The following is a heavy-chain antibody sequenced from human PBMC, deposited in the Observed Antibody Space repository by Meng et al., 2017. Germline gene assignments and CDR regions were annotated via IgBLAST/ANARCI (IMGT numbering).Heavy chain of an antibody. CDR2: ISAYNGNT. D-gene: IGHD3-3*01. Sequence: ASVKVSCKAPGYTFTSSVISWVRQAPGQGLEWMGWISAYNGNTNYAQKLQGRVTMTTDTSTSTAYMELSRLRSVDTAVYYCARAPNYDVWSGYLFDYWGQGTLVTVSS. CDR1: GYTFTSSV. CDR3: ARAPNYDVWSGYLFDY. J-gene: IGHJ4*02. V-gene: IGHV1-18*01.